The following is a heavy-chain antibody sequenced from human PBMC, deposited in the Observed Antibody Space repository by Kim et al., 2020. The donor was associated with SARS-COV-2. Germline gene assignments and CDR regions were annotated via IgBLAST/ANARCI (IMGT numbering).Heavy chain of an antibody. Sequence: GGSLRLSCAASGFTFITYGMHWVRQAPGKGLEWVAVISYDASNKYYADSVKGRFTISRDNSKNTLYLQMNSLRAEDTAVYYCAKSMVRGVIISVYYGMDVWGQGTTVTVSS. CDR2: ISYDASNK. J-gene: IGHJ6*02. CDR3: AKSMVRGVIISVYYGMDV. D-gene: IGHD3-10*01. CDR1: GFTFITYG. V-gene: IGHV3-30*18.